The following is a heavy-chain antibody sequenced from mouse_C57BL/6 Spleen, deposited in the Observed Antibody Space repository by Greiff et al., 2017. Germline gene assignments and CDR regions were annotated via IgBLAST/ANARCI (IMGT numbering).Heavy chain of an antibody. D-gene: IGHD2-4*01. CDR3: ARLDCDGFDY. Sequence: EVQLVESGGDLVKPGGSLKLSCAASGFTFSSYGMPWVRQTPDQRLEWVATISSGGSYTYYPDSVKGRFTISRDNAKNTLYLQMSSLKSEDTAMYYCARLDCDGFDYWGQGTTLTVSS. CDR2: ISSGGSYT. J-gene: IGHJ2*01. CDR1: GFTFSSYG. V-gene: IGHV5-6*01.